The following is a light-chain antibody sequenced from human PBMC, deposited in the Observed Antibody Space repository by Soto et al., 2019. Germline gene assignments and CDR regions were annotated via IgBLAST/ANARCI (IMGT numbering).Light chain of an antibody. V-gene: IGKV3-20*01. CDR3: QQYGSSPWP. Sequence: EIVLTQSPGTLSLSPGEIATLSFSASQSVSSNLAWYRQKPGQAPRLLIYDSSSRATGIPDRFSGSGSGTDFTLTISRLEPEDFAVYYCQQYGSSPWPFGQGTKVDIK. CDR2: DSS. J-gene: IGKJ1*01. CDR1: QSVSSN.